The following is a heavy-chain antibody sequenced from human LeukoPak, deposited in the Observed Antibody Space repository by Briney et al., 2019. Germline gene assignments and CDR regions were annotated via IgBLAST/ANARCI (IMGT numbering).Heavy chain of an antibody. CDR3: ASQTNNGEFGDY. Sequence: ASVKVSCKASGYTFTSYGISWVRQAPGQGLEWMGWISAYNGNTNYAQKLQGRVTITRDTSASTAYMELSSLRFEDTAVYYCASQTNNGEFGDYWGQGTLVPVSS. CDR2: ISAYNGNT. V-gene: IGHV1-18*01. CDR1: GYTFTSYG. J-gene: IGHJ4*02. D-gene: IGHD3-10*01.